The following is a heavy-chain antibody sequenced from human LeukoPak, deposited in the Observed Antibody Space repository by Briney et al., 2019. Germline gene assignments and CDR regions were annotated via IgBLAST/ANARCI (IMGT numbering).Heavy chain of an antibody. Sequence: GGPLSLFCAASGFTFCNFGMLWVRQAPGKGREGVAILSNDGSSAYYADSVQVQFTVARDNSKNTMYLQMNSLRAQDTAVYYCAKDFRDGDNHPSDYFDSWGQGTLVTVSS. CDR2: LSNDGSSA. J-gene: IGHJ4*02. D-gene: IGHD5-24*01. CDR1: GFTFCNFG. CDR3: AKDFRDGDNHPSDYFDS. V-gene: IGHV3-30*18.